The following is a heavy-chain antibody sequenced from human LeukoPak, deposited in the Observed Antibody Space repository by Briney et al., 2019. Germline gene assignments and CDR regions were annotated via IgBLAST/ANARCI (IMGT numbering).Heavy chain of an antibody. Sequence: ASVKVSCKASGYTFTSYGIRWVRQAPGQGLEWMGWISAYNGNTNYAQKLQGRVTMTTDTSTSTAYMELRSLRSDDTAVYYCARVVFYYYYMDVWGKGTTVTISS. J-gene: IGHJ6*03. CDR1: GYTFTSYG. V-gene: IGHV1-18*01. CDR2: ISAYNGNT. CDR3: ARVVFYYYYMDV.